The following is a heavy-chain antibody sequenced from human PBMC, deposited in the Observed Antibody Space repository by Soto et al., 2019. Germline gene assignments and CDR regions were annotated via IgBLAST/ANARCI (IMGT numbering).Heavy chain of an antibody. D-gene: IGHD3-3*01. V-gene: IGHV4-39*01. Sequence: SLTCTVSGGSISSSSYYWGWTRQPPGNGLEWIGSFYYTGGTYSTYYNPSLKSRVTISVDTSKSQFSLNLRSVTAADTAVYYCASPRQGNYDFLSGYYALDYWGQGTLVTVSS. CDR2: FYYTGGT. CDR1: GGSISSSSYY. CDR3: ASPRQGNYDFLSGYYALDY. J-gene: IGHJ4*02.